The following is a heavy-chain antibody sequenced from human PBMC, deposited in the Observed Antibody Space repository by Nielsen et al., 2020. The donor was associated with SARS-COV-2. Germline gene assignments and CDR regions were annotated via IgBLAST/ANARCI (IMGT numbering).Heavy chain of an antibody. J-gene: IGHJ5*02. Sequence: SETLSLTCTVSGGSISSGGYYWSWIRQHPGKGLEWIGYIYYSGSTNYNPSLKSRVTISVDTSKNQFSLKLSSVTAADTAVYYCARHEGDYDFWSGWFDPWGQGTLVTVSS. CDR2: IYYSGST. CDR1: GGSISSGGYY. CDR3: ARHEGDYDFWSGWFDP. D-gene: IGHD3-3*01. V-gene: IGHV4-61*08.